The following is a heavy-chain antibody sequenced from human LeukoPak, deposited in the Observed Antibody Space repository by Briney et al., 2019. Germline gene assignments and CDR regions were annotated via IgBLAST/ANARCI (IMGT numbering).Heavy chain of an antibody. J-gene: IGHJ6*03. V-gene: IGHV5-51*01. Sequence: PGESLKISCKGSGYSFTTYWIGXXRXXXXXXXXXXXXXYPXXSDAKYSPSFQXXXXXXADKSISXAYLQWSSLKASDTAIYYCARAGGNASPYYYYYMDVWGKGTTVTVSS. D-gene: IGHD2-2*01. CDR2: XYPXXSDA. CDR3: ARAGGNASPYYYYYMDV. CDR1: GYSFTTYW.